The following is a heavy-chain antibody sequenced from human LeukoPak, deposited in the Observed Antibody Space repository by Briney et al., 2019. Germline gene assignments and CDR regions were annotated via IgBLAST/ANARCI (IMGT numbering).Heavy chain of an antibody. CDR2: IKQDGSEK. CDR3: ARHSSSHPPPSRAYYFDY. CDR1: GFTFISYW. V-gene: IGHV3-7*01. Sequence: GGSLRLSCAASGFTFISYWMSWVRQAPGKGLKWVANIKQDGSEKYYVDSVKGRFTISRDNAKNSLYLQMNSLRAEDTAVYYCARHSSSHPPPSRAYYFDYWGQGTLVTVSP. D-gene: IGHD6-13*01. J-gene: IGHJ4*02.